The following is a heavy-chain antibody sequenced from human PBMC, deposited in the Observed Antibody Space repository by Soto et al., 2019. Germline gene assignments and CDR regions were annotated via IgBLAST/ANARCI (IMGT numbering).Heavy chain of an antibody. CDR1: GFTFRTYW. D-gene: IGHD5-18*01. J-gene: IGHJ6*02. CDR3: ARDGSTSWYSYDYHGMDV. V-gene: IGHV3-7*05. Sequence: EVQLVESGGGLVQPGGSLRLSCAASGFTFRTYWLSWVRQVPGKGLEWVANINQDGSEKNDVDAVKGRFTISRDNAKNSLYLQMRSRRAEDTALYYCARDGSTSWYSYDYHGMDVWGQGTTVTVSS. CDR2: INQDGSEK.